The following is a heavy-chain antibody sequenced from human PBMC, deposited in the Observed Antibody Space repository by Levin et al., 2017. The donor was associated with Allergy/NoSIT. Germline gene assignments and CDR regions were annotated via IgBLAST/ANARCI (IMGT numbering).Heavy chain of an antibody. CDR1: GGSMSNYY. CDR2: ISHVGNT. Sequence: PSETLSLICTVSGGSMSNYYWSWIRQSPEKGLECIGYISHVGNTIYSPSLMGRVTISADTSKNQFSLRLTSVTAADTAVYYCARLLTPTYWYFDRWGRGTLVTVSS. CDR3: ARLLTPTYWYFDR. V-gene: IGHV4-59*01. J-gene: IGHJ2*01. D-gene: IGHD4/OR15-4a*01.